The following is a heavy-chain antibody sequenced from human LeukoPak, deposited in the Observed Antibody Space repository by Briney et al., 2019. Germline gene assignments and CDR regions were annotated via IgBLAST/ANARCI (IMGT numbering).Heavy chain of an antibody. CDR2: ISPNTGGT. CDR3: ARPVLRLSGAFEF. CDR1: GYTFTDYN. Sequence: ASVTVSFKASGYTFTDYNIHWVRQAPGQGLEWMGWISPNTGGTKYAQEFQGRVTVTRDTSISTAYMELSRLRSDDTAMYYCARPVLRLSGAFEFWGQGTPVIVSS. J-gene: IGHJ4*02. V-gene: IGHV1-2*02. D-gene: IGHD3-16*01.